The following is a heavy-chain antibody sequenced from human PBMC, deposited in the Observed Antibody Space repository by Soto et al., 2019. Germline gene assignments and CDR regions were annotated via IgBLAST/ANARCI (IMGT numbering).Heavy chain of an antibody. CDR1: GGSISSSTYY. D-gene: IGHD2-21*01. J-gene: IGHJ6*02. Sequence: SETLSLTCSVPGGSISSSTYYWGWIRQPPGKGLEWIATMFYTGSTYDNPSVKSRVITAVDTSKNQFSLMLSSVTAADTAVYYCARLTRFIQGGIDIWGQGTTVTVAS. CDR3: ARLTRFIQGGIDI. V-gene: IGHV4-39*01. CDR2: MFYTGST.